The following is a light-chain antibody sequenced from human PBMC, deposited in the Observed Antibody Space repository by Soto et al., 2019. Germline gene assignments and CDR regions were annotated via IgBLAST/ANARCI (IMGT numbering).Light chain of an antibody. CDR3: MQALQTPLT. CDR2: LGS. J-gene: IGKJ4*01. Sequence: DIVMTQSPLSLPVTPGEPASISCRSSQSLLHSDGYNYLDWFLQRPGQSPQLLIYLGSSRASGVPDRFSGSGSCTDFTLKISRVEAEDVGVYYCMQALQTPLTFGGGTKVDIK. CDR1: QSLLHSDGYNY. V-gene: IGKV2-28*01.